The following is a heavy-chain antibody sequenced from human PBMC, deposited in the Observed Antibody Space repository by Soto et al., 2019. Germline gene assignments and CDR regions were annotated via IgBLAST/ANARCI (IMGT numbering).Heavy chain of an antibody. V-gene: IGHV3-73*01. CDR3: TRPRYCSGGSCHSLESWFDP. CDR2: IRSKANSYAT. J-gene: IGHJ5*02. CDR1: GFTFSGSA. D-gene: IGHD2-15*01. Sequence: EVQLVESGGGLVQPGGSLKLSCAASGFTFSGSAMHWVRQASGKGLEWVGRIRSKANSYATAYAASVKGRFTISRDDSKNKAYLQMNSLKTEDTAVYYCTRPRYCSGGSCHSLESWFDPWGQGTLVTVSS.